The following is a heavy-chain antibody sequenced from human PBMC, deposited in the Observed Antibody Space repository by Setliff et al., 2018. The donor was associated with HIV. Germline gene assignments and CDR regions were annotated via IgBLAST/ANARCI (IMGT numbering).Heavy chain of an antibody. CDR3: ARDERDYDFWNGYSYYMDV. D-gene: IGHD3-3*01. J-gene: IGHJ6*03. Sequence: ASVKVSCKASGYTFTSYAMHWVRQAPGQRLEWMGWINAGNGNTKYSQKFQGRLTITRDTSATTVYMELSGLRSEDTAVYYCARDERDYDFWNGYSYYMDVWGKGTTVTVS. CDR1: GYTFTSYA. V-gene: IGHV1-3*01. CDR2: INAGNGNT.